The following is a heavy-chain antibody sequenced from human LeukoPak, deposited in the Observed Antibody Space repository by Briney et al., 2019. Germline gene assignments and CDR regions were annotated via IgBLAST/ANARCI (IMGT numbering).Heavy chain of an antibody. J-gene: IGHJ4*02. CDR2: IYYNGST. Sequence: PETLSLTCTVSGGSISSSSYYWGWIRQPPGKGLEWIGSIYYNGSTYYNPSLKSRVTISVDTSKNQFSLKLSSVTAADTAVYYCASLKPDYYGSGSAPAHPDYWGQGTLVTVSS. CDR1: GGSISSSSYY. D-gene: IGHD3-10*01. CDR3: ASLKPDYYGSGSAPAHPDY. V-gene: IGHV4-39*07.